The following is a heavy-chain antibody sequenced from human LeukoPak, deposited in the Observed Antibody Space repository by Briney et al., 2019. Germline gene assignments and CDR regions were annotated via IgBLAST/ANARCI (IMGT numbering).Heavy chain of an antibody. Sequence: GGSLRLSCAASGFTFSSYSMNWVRQAPGKGLEWVSSISSGSSYIYYADSVKGRFTISRDNAKNSLYLQMNSLRAEDTAVYYCARVSRSTGGYYYMDVWGKGTTVTVSS. CDR1: GFTFSSYS. D-gene: IGHD2-8*02. J-gene: IGHJ6*03. CDR2: ISSGSSYI. V-gene: IGHV3-21*01. CDR3: ARVSRSTGGYYYMDV.